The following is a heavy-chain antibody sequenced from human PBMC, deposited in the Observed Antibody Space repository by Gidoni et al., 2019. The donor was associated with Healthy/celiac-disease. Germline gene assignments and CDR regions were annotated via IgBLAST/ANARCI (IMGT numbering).Heavy chain of an antibody. CDR1: AFTLDAPG. CDR2: INWNGGST. J-gene: IGHJ1*01. Sequence: EVQLPHSRGRVLRSGGSLSLPCEPSAFTLDAPGLSWVRQSPGNGLEWVSGINWNGGSTGYADSVKGRFTISRDNAKNSLYLQKNSLRAEDTALYYCARVRGSSWLSGLAEYFQHWGQGTLVTVSS. V-gene: IGHV3-20*04. D-gene: IGHD6-13*01. CDR3: ARVRGSSWLSGLAEYFQH.